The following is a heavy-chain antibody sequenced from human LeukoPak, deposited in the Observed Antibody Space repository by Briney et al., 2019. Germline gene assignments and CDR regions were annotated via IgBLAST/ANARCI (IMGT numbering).Heavy chain of an antibody. Sequence: GGSLRLSCAASGFTFRSYGMHWVRQAPGKGLEWVAVIWYNGSNEYYADSVKGRFTISRDNSKNTLYLQMNSLRAEDTAVYYCAREDTPAYYGSGSYLDNWFDPWGQGTLVTASS. J-gene: IGHJ5*02. CDR1: GFTFRSYG. CDR3: AREDTPAYYGSGSYLDNWFDP. CDR2: IWYNGSNE. D-gene: IGHD3-10*01. V-gene: IGHV3-33*01.